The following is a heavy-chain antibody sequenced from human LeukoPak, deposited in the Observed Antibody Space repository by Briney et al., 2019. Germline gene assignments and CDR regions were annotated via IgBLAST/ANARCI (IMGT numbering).Heavy chain of an antibody. V-gene: IGHV4-59*11. CDR2: IYYTGTS. CDR3: ARFSSDCSTASCYLTY. J-gene: IGHJ4*02. Sequence: SETLSLTCTVSGGSLSSHYWSWIRQPPGKGLELIGHIYYTGTSYYNPSLDSRVTISLDTSRNQFSLRLTSVTAADTAVYYCARFSSDCSTASCYLTYWGQGTLVTVSS. D-gene: IGHD2-2*01. CDR1: GGSLSSHY.